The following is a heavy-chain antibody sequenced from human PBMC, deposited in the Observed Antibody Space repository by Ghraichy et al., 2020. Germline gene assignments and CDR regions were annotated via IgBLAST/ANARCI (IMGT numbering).Heavy chain of an antibody. D-gene: IGHD3-10*01. CDR3: ASVPYYNSPPAH. V-gene: IGHV3-49*03. CDR1: GFTFATYN. Sequence: GGSLRLSCTTSGFTFATYNVHWFRQAPGKGLEWIAFIRSKTYGETTQYVASVQGRFTVSRDDSKSIAYLQMNSLKTEDTAVYYCASVPYYNSPPAHWGQGTLSPSPQ. J-gene: IGHJ4*02. CDR2: IRSKTYGETT.